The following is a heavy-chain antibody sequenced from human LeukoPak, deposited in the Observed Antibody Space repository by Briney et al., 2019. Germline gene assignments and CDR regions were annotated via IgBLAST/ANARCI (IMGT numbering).Heavy chain of an antibody. D-gene: IGHD3-10*01. Sequence: GGSLRLSCAASGFTFSSCGMHWVRQAPGKGLEWVAFIRYDGSNKYYADSVKGRFTISRDNSKNTLYLQMNSLRAEDTAVYYCAKARGVRGSSLDYWGQGTLVTVSS. V-gene: IGHV3-30*02. CDR2: IRYDGSNK. CDR1: GFTFSSCG. CDR3: AKARGVRGSSLDY. J-gene: IGHJ4*02.